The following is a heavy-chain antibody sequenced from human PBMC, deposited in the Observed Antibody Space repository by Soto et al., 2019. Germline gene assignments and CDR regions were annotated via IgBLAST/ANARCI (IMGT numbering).Heavy chain of an antibody. CDR1: GYTFTRSL. D-gene: IGHD2-8*02. J-gene: IGHJ5*02. CDR2: INIGTGYT. Sequence: QVHLEQSGAEVKKPGASVKVSCKASGYTFTRSLMHWVRQAPGQSLEWMGWINIGTGYTKISQKFQDRITITRDTSASTAYLELSSLRSEDTAVYYCARSGGGYCTGGVCHANNWVDPWGQGTLVTVSS. CDR3: ARSGGGYCTGGVCHANNWVDP. V-gene: IGHV1-3*04.